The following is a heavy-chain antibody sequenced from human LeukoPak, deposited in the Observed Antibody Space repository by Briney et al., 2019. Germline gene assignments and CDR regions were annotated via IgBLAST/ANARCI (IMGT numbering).Heavy chain of an antibody. D-gene: IGHD3-3*01. CDR3: AKDSPYYDFWSGYPSSH. V-gene: IGHV3-30*18. CDR1: GFIFRGYG. CDR2: ILYDGSDK. J-gene: IGHJ4*02. Sequence: GGSLRLSCAASGFIFRGYGLHWVRQAPGKGLEWVAVILYDGSDKYYADSVKGRFTISRDNSKNTVSLQMNSLRVEDTAVYYCAKDSPYYDFWSGYPSSHWGQGTLVTVSS.